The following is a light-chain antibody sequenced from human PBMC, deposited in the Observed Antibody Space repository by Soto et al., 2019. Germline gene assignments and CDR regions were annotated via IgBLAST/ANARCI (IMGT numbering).Light chain of an antibody. CDR3: QNYNSAPLT. J-gene: IGKJ4*01. V-gene: IGKV1-27*01. CDR1: QDISDS. Sequence: DIQMTQSPSSLSASVGDRVTITCRASQDISDSLAWYQQKPGKVPKVLIYATSILQSGVPARFSGSGSGTDFTLTIRSLQPEDVATYYCQNYNSAPLTFGGGTKVEI. CDR2: ATS.